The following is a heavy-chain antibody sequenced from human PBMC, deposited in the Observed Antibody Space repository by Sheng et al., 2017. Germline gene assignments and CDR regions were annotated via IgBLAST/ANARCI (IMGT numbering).Heavy chain of an antibody. Sequence: QVQLQQWGAGLLKPSETLSLTCAVYGGSFSGYYWSWIRQPPGKGLEWIGEINHSGSTNYNPSLKSRVTISVDTSKNQFSLKLSSVTAADTAVYYCARGPGDYIWGSYRYGHFDYWAREPWSPSPQ. CDR2: INHSGST. CDR1: GGSFSGYY. J-gene: IGHJ4*02. D-gene: IGHD3-16*02. V-gene: IGHV4-34*01. CDR3: ARGPGDYIWGSYRYGHFDY.